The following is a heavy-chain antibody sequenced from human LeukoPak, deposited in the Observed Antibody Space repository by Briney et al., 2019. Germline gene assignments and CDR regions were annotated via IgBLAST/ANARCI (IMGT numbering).Heavy chain of an antibody. J-gene: IGHJ4*02. V-gene: IGHV3-9*01. Sequence: GGSLRLSCVASGFPFDDYGMFWVRQSPGKGPEWVSSISWNSGIIDYADSVKGRFTISRDNAKNSLYLQMNSLRVEDTAFYYCAKDRFFYDSGSKANWGQGTLVTVSS. CDR2: ISWNSGII. D-gene: IGHD3-22*01. CDR3: AKDRFFYDSGSKAN. CDR1: GFPFDDYG.